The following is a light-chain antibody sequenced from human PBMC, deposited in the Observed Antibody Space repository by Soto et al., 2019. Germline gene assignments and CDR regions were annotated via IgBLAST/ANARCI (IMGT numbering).Light chain of an antibody. CDR3: QPYDNSPRT. Sequence: EIVLTQSPGTLSLSPGERATLSCRASQNFGSNFLAWYQQKPGQAPRLLIYDASNRPTGIPDRFSGSGSGTDFTLSISRLEPDDFAVYYCQPYDNSPRTFGQGTKVEIK. CDR2: DAS. J-gene: IGKJ1*01. CDR1: QNFGSNF. V-gene: IGKV3-20*01.